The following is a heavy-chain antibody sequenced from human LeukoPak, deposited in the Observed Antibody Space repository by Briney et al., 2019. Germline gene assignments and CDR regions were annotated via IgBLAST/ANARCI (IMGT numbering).Heavy chain of an antibody. V-gene: IGHV3-30*18. J-gene: IGHJ6*02. CDR1: GFTFSNSG. Sequence: PGGSLRLSCAASGFTFSNSGMHWVRQAPGKGLEWVAVLSYDGSDKYHADSVKGRFTISRDNSKNTLYLQMNSLRAEDTAVYYCAKAPSPNTVVLWLHGVDVWGQGTTVTVSS. CDR2: LSYDGSDK. CDR3: AKAPSPNTVVLWLHGVDV. D-gene: IGHD4-23*01.